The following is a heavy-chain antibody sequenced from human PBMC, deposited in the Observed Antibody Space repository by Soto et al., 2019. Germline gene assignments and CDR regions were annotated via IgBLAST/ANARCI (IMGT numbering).Heavy chain of an antibody. J-gene: IGHJ4*02. V-gene: IGHV4-30-4*01. D-gene: IGHD2-2*01. CDR1: GGSISSGDYY. CDR3: ARGLGDIELVPAASFDY. CDR2: IYYSGST. Sequence: QVQLQESGPGLVKPSQTLSLTCTVSGGSISSGDYYWSWIRQPPGKVLEWIGYIYYSGSTYYNPSLQSRVTISVDPSKIQFSLKLSYVTAADTAVYYCARGLGDIELVPAASFDYWGQGTLVTVSS.